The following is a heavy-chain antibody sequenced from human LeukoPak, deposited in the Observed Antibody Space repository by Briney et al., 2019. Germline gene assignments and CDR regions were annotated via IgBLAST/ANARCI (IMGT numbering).Heavy chain of an antibody. V-gene: IGHV3-48*02. Sequence: GGSLRLSCAASGFTFSSYNMKWVRQAPGKGLEWVSYISTSSSTRYYADSVKGRFTISRDNAKNPLYLQMNSLRDEDTAVYYCVRYSGSSNFDYWGQGTLVTVSS. CDR3: VRYSGSSNFDY. CDR1: GFTFSSYN. D-gene: IGHD1-26*01. J-gene: IGHJ4*02. CDR2: ISTSSSTR.